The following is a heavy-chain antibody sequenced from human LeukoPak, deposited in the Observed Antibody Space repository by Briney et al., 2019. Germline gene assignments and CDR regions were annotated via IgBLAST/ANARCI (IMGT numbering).Heavy chain of an antibody. Sequence: GSLRPFCTAPGFTFRGYSMNLIRQAPGKGLEWVSSFGTRSTSIYHAGSVKGRFAISRDSAKNSLYLQMNSLRAEDTAVYYCAREVSEGFDFWGQGTLVTVSS. CDR1: GFTFRGYS. J-gene: IGHJ4*02. V-gene: IGHV3-21*01. D-gene: IGHD3-22*01. CDR3: AREVSEGFDF. CDR2: FGTRSTSI.